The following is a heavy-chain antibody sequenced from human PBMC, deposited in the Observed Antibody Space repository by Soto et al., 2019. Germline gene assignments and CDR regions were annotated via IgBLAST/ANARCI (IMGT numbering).Heavy chain of an antibody. CDR3: ARGRKYYYDSSGYSTGYYFDY. CDR1: GGSFSGYY. CDR2: INHSGST. V-gene: IGHV4-34*01. Sequence: LETLSLTCAVYGGSFSGYYWSWIRQPPGKGLEWIGEINHSGSTNYNPSLKSRVTISVDTSKNQFSLKLSSVTAADTAVYYCARGRKYYYDSSGYSTGYYFDYWGQGTLVTVSS. J-gene: IGHJ4*02. D-gene: IGHD3-22*01.